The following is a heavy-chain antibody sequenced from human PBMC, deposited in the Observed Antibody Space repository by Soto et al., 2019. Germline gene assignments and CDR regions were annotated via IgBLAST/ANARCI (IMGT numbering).Heavy chain of an antibody. Sequence: PGGSLRRSCAASGFTFSSYGMHWVRQAPGKGLEWVAVISYDGSNKYYADSAKGRFTISRDNSKNTLYLQMNSLRAEDTAVYYCAKDSGDSSGYYAAFDYWGQGTLVTVSS. V-gene: IGHV3-30*18. CDR2: ISYDGSNK. CDR1: GFTFSSYG. J-gene: IGHJ4*02. D-gene: IGHD3-22*01. CDR3: AKDSGDSSGYYAAFDY.